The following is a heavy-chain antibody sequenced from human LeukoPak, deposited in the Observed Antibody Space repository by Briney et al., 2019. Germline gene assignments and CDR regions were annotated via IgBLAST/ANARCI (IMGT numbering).Heavy chain of an antibody. CDR2: IYYSWST. D-gene: IGHD1-26*01. CDR3: ARGVNSGYFDY. Sequence: SETLSLTCTVSGGSISSYYWTWIRRPPGKGLEWIGYIYYSWSTNYNPSLKSRVTISVDTSKNQFSLTLTSVTAADTAVYYCARGVNSGYFDYCGQGTLVTVYS. V-gene: IGHV4-59*01. J-gene: IGHJ4*02. CDR1: GGSISSYY.